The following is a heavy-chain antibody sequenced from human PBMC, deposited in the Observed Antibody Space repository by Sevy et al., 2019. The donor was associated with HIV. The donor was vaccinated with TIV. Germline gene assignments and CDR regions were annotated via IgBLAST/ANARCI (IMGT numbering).Heavy chain of an antibody. V-gene: IGHV1-46*01. Sequence: ASVKVSCKASGDTFTNNYIHWVRQAPGQGLEWMGMVDPSAGNTTYAKKFQGRVTMTRDTSTNILYMDLISLRSDDTAVYYCVRDDPYQHFDSWGQGTLVTVSS. CDR3: VRDDPYQHFDS. CDR1: GDTFTNNY. J-gene: IGHJ4*02. CDR2: VDPSAGNT. D-gene: IGHD2-2*01.